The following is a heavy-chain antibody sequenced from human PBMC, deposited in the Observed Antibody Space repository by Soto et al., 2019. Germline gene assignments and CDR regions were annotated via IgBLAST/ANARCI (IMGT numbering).Heavy chain of an antibody. CDR1: GGSFNDYA. Sequence: SVKVSCKASGGSFNDYALSWVRQAPGQGLEWLGGIILALGTPHYAQNFQGRVTITADESRSTVYMELGSLRLDDTAVYYCGRYCKNQKSQGGHYLDYWGQGTLVTVSS. V-gene: IGHV1-69*13. D-gene: IGHD2-15*01. CDR3: GRYCKNQKSQGGHYLDY. CDR2: IILALGTP. J-gene: IGHJ4*01.